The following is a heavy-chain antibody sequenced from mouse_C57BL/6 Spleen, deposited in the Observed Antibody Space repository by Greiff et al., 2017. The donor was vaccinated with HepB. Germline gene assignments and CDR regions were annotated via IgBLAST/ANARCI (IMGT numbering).Heavy chain of an antibody. CDR2: IDPSDSYT. CDR1: GYTFTSYW. J-gene: IGHJ4*01. Sequence: VQLQQSGAELVMPGASVKLSCKASGYTFTSYWMHWVKQRPGQGLEWIGEIDPSDSYTNYNQKFKGKSTLTVDKSSSTAYMQLSSLTSEDSAVYYCARKGRLYAMDYWGQGTSVTVSS. CDR3: ARKGRLYAMDY. D-gene: IGHD1-2*01. V-gene: IGHV1-69*01.